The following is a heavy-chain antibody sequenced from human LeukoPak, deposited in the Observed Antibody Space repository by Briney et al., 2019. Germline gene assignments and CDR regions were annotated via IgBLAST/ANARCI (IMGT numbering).Heavy chain of an antibody. CDR1: GFTFSRYS. CDR2: ISSRSTYM. J-gene: IGHJ2*01. V-gene: IGHV3-21*04. CDR3: AKSSSPMVVVVISDSYFDL. D-gene: IGHD3-22*01. Sequence: GGSLRLSCAASGFTFSRYSMNWVRQAPGKGLEWVSSISSRSTYMYYADSVKGRFTISRDNAKNSLYLQMNGLRLEDMALYYCAKSSSPMVVVVISDSYFDLWGRGTLVTVSS.